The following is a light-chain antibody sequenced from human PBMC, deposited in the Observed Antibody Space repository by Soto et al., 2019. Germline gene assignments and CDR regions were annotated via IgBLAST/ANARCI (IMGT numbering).Light chain of an antibody. V-gene: IGKV1-39*01. J-gene: IGKJ1*01. Sequence: DIQMTQSPSSLSASVGDRVTITCRASQSINTYLNWYQQKPGKAPKLLIYAASTLQSGVPSRFSGSGSGTDFTLTISSLQPEDFASYYCQQSYSTRPTFGQGTKVEI. CDR2: AAS. CDR1: QSINTY. CDR3: QQSYSTRPT.